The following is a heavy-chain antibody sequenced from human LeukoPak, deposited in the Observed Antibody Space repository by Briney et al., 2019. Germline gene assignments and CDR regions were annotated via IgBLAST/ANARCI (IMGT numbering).Heavy chain of an antibody. V-gene: IGHV1-69*05. CDR1: GGTFSSYA. J-gene: IGHJ5*02. Sequence: SVKVSCKASGGTFSSYAISWARQAPGQGLEWMGGIIPIFGTANYAQKFQGRVTITTDESTSTAYMELSSLRSEDTAVYYCARGLGYCSSTSCPGDWFDPWGQGTLVTVSS. CDR3: ARGLGYCSSTSCPGDWFDP. CDR2: IIPIFGTA. D-gene: IGHD2-2*01.